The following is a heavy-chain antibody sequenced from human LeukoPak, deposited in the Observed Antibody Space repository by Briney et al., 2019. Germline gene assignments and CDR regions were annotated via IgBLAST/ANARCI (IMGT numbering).Heavy chain of an antibody. V-gene: IGHV3-74*01. CDR3: AREGGYCSSTSCWKWFDP. J-gene: IGHJ5*02. CDR2: INSDGSST. CDR1: GFTFSSYW. D-gene: IGHD2-2*01. Sequence: GGSLRLSCAASGFTFSSYWMHWVRQAPGKGLVWVSRINSDGSSTSHADSVKGRFTISRDNAKNTLYLQMHSLRAEDTAVYYCAREGGYCSSTSCWKWFDPWGQGTLVTVSS.